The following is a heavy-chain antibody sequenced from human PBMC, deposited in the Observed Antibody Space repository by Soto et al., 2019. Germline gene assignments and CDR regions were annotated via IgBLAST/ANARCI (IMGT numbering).Heavy chain of an antibody. Sequence: PETLSLTCTVSGGSISSYYWSWIRQPPGKGLEWIGYIYYSGSTNYNPSLKSRVTISVDTSKNQFSLKLSSVTAADTAVYYCARSGWFPPFYYYYYMDVWGKGTTVTVSS. J-gene: IGHJ6*03. D-gene: IGHD6-19*01. CDR2: IYYSGST. CDR3: ARSGWFPPFYYYYYMDV. CDR1: GGSISSYY. V-gene: IGHV4-59*01.